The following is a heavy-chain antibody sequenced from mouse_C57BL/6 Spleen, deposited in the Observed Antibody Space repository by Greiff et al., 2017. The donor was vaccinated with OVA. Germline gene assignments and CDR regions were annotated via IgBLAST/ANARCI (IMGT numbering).Heavy chain of an antibody. CDR1: GFAIKDYY. CDR3: TTGRECYGSSPFDY. V-gene: IGHV14-1*01. J-gene: IGHJ2*01. Sequence: EVQLQQSGAELVRPGASVKLSCTASGFAIKDYYMHWVKQRPEQGLEWIGRIDPEDGDTEYASKFQGKATLTADTSSNTAYLQLSSLTSEDTAVYYCTTGRECYGSSPFDYWGQGTTLTVSS. CDR2: IDPEDGDT. D-gene: IGHD1-1*01.